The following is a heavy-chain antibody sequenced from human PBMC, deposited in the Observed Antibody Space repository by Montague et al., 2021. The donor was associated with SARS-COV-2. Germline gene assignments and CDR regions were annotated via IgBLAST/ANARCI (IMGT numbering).Heavy chain of an antibody. CDR3: ARIPVGSKYYFDF. J-gene: IGHJ4*02. V-gene: IGHV6-1*01. CDR1: GDSVSSNIAT. CDR2: TYYRSKWYN. D-gene: IGHD2-2*01. Sequence: CAISGDSVSSNIATWNGSRQSPSRGLEWLGRTYYRSKWYNDYAESVKSRITIGPDTSKHQFSLHLNSVTPEDTAVYYCARIPVGSKYYFDFWGQGTLVTVSS.